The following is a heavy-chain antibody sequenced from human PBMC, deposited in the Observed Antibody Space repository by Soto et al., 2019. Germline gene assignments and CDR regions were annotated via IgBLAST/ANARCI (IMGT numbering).Heavy chain of an antibody. CDR3: ARANVGPPGGGSWTMPFDF. CDR2: IYTGGST. V-gene: IGHV4-4*07. D-gene: IGHD2-15*01. J-gene: IGHJ4*02. CDR1: GGSVSNYY. Sequence: SETLSLTCSVSGGSVSNYYWSWFRQPAGKGLEWIGRIYTGGSTNYNPSLKSRVTLSVDTSKNQFSLRLTSVTAADTAVYYCARANVGPPGGGSWTMPFDFWGQGTLVTVSS.